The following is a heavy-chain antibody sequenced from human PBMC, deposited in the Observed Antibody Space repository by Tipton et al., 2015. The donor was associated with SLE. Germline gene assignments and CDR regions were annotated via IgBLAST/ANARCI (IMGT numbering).Heavy chain of an antibody. CDR1: GVTFSNYG. CDR2: ISYDGNNK. Sequence: SLRLSCAASGVTFSNYGMHWVRQAPGKGLEWVAVISYDGNNKYYADSVKGRFTISRDNSKNTLYLQMNSLRAEDTAVYYCARDSFWSGYYYYYYYMDVWGKGTTVTVSS. CDR3: ARDSFWSGYYYYYYYMDV. J-gene: IGHJ6*03. D-gene: IGHD3-3*01. V-gene: IGHV3-30*19.